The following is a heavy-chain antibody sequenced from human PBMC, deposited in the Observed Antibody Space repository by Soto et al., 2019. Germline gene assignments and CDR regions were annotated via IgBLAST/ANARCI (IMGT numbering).Heavy chain of an antibody. V-gene: IGHV4-30-4*01. CDR1: GGSISSGDYY. CDR3: ARVITMVRGVIILDAFDI. J-gene: IGHJ3*02. D-gene: IGHD3-10*01. Sequence: SETLSLTCTVSGGSISSGDYYWSWIRQPPGKDLEWIGYIYYSGSTYYNPSLKSRVVISVDTSKNQFSLKLSSVTAADTAVYYCARVITMVRGVIILDAFDIWGQGTMVTVSS. CDR2: IYYSGST.